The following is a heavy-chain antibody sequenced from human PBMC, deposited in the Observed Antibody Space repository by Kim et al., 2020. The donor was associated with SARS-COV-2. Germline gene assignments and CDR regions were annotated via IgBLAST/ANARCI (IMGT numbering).Heavy chain of an antibody. CDR1: GFTFSNAW. V-gene: IGHV3-15*01. Sequence: GGSLRLSCAASGFTFSNAWMTWVRQAPGKGLEWVGRIKSKTDGGTTDYAAPVKGRFAISRDDSKNTLYLQMNSLKSEDTAVYYCTGSKVFVLYTDRWGQGTLVTVSS. CDR3: TGSKVFVLYTDR. D-gene: IGHD3-10*01. J-gene: IGHJ5*02. CDR2: IKSKTDGGTT.